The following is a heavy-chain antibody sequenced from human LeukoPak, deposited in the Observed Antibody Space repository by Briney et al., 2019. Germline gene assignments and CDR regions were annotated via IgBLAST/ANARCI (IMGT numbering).Heavy chain of an antibody. V-gene: IGHV5-51*01. D-gene: IGHD3-10*01. CDR3: ARRAYSGSGSSDY. J-gene: IGHJ4*02. CDR2: IHPTDSQT. CDR1: GYNFANFW. Sequence: GESVKISCYDSGYNFANFWIGWVRQMPGKGLEWMGIIHPTDSQTLYSPSFQGQVTISVDRSINTAYLQWSSLKASDTAMYYCARRAYSGSGSSDYWGQGTLVTVSS.